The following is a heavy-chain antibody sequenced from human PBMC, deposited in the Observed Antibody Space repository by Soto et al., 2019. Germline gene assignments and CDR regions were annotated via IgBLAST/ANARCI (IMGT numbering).Heavy chain of an antibody. CDR3: ARGGQDFWSGPFDY. D-gene: IGHD3-3*01. CDR2: IDNSGNT. CDR1: DGSISTYF. V-gene: IGHV4-4*07. J-gene: IGHJ4*02. Sequence: SETLSLTCTVSDGSISTYFCNWIRQPAGKGLEWIGRIDNSGNTNYNPSLKSRITMSADTSRNQFSLKLNSVTAADTAVYYCARGGQDFWSGPFDYWGQGALVTVSS.